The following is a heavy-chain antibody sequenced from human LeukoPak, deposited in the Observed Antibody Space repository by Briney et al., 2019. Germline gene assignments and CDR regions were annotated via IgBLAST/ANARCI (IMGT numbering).Heavy chain of an antibody. CDR1: GGSISSYC. V-gene: IGHV4-59*05. D-gene: IGHD2-21*01. Sequence: SETLSLTCTVSGGSISSYCWSWIRQPPGKGLEWIGSIYYSGSTYYNPSLKSRVTISVDTSKNQFSLKLSSVTAADTAVYYCARLLGTHINYFDPWGQGTLVTVSS. J-gene: IGHJ5*02. CDR3: ARLLGTHINYFDP. CDR2: IYYSGST.